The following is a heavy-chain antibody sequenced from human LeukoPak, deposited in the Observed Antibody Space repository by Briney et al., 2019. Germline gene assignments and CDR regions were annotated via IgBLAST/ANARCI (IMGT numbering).Heavy chain of an antibody. D-gene: IGHD6-19*01. Sequence: ASVKVSCKASGYTFTSYDINWVRQATGQGLEWMGWMNPNSGNTGYAQKFQGRVTMTRNTSISTAYMELSSLRSEDTAVHYCARGLTQISSGWDDYWGQGTLVTVSS. J-gene: IGHJ4*02. CDR1: GYTFTSYD. CDR3: ARGLTQISSGWDDY. V-gene: IGHV1-8*01. CDR2: MNPNSGNT.